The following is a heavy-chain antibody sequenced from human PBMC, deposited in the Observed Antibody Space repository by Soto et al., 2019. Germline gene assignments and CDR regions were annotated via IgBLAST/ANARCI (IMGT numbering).Heavy chain of an antibody. CDR3: ARRYGASFDY. CDR2: IYYSGST. D-gene: IGHD4-17*01. CDR1: GGSISSYY. Sequence: SETLSLTCPFSGGSISSYYWIWIRQPPGKGLEWIGYIYYSGSTNYNPSLKSRVTISVDTSKNQFSLKLSSVTAADTAVYYCARRYGASFDYWGQGTLVTVSS. J-gene: IGHJ4*02. V-gene: IGHV4-59*01.